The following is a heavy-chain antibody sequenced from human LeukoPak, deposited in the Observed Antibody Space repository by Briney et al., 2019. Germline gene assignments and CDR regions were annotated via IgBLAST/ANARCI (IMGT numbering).Heavy chain of an antibody. Sequence: PSETLPLTCAVYGGSFSGYYWSWIRQPPGKGLEWIGEINHSGSTNYNPSLKSRVTISVDTSKNQFSLKLSSVTAADAAVYYCARGLIVENWFDPWGQGTLVTVSS. CDR3: ARGLIVENWFDP. D-gene: IGHD2-15*01. CDR1: GGSFSGYY. CDR2: INHSGST. J-gene: IGHJ5*02. V-gene: IGHV4-34*01.